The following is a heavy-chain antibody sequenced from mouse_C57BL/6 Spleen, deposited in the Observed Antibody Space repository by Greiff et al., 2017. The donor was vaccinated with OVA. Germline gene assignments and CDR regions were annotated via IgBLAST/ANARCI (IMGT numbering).Heavy chain of an antibody. CDR2: INPSNGGT. V-gene: IGHV1-53*01. Sequence: VKLQQPGTELVKPGASVKLSCKASGYTFTSYWMHWVKQRPGQGLEWIGNINPSNGGTNYNEKFKSKATLTVDKSSSTAYMQLSSLTSEDSAVYYCARSGYYGSSLFAYWGQGTLVTVSA. CDR3: ARSGYYGSSLFAY. D-gene: IGHD1-1*01. J-gene: IGHJ3*01. CDR1: GYTFTSYW.